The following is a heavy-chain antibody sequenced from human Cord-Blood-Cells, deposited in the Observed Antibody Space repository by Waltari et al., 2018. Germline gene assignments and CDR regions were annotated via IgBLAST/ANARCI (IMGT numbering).Heavy chain of an antibody. V-gene: IGHV1-2*02. CDR3: AVSNWGEDGYFDL. CDR1: GYTFTGYY. J-gene: IGHJ2*01. CDR2: INPNSGGT. D-gene: IGHD7-27*01. Sequence: QVQLVQSGAEVKKPGASVKVSCKASGYTFTGYYMHWVRQAPGQGRERRGWINPNSGGTNYARKFQGRVTMTRDTSISTAYMELSRLRSDDTAVYYCAVSNWGEDGYFDLWGRGTLVTVSS.